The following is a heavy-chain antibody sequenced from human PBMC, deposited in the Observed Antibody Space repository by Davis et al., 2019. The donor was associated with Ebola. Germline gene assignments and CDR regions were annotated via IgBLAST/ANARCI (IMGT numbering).Heavy chain of an antibody. Sequence: GESLKISCAASGFTFSSYGMHWVRQAPGKGLEWVAVISYDGSNKYYADSVKGRFTISRDNSKNTLYLQMSSLRAEDTAVYYCVKVPESGSYFHALHYWGQGTLVTVSS. CDR3: VKVPESGSYFHALHY. J-gene: IGHJ4*02. CDR2: ISYDGSNK. CDR1: GFTFSSYG. V-gene: IGHV3-30*18. D-gene: IGHD1-26*01.